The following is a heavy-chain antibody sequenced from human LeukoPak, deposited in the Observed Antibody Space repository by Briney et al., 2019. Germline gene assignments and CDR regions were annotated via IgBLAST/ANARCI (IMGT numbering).Heavy chain of an antibody. J-gene: IGHJ5*02. CDR3: AKLNRRAVITFGGVTWFVP. CDR1: GLTFSCYG. Sequence: GGSLRLSCAASGLTFSCYGMSWVRQAPGKGLECVAAIVASGGSTYYADSVRGRFTISRDNSQDTLFLQMNSLRAEDTAMYYCAKLNRRAVITFGGVTWFVPWGQGTLVTVSS. D-gene: IGHD3-16*01. CDR2: IVASGGST. V-gene: IGHV3-23*01.